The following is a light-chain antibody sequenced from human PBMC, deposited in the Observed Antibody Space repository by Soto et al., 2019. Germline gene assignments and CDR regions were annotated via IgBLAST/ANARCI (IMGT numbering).Light chain of an antibody. V-gene: IGKV1-12*01. CDR3: QQPNSFPLT. J-gene: IGKJ4*01. CDR1: QGISSW. Sequence: DVQMTQSPSSVSASVGDRVTITCRASQGISSWLAWYQQKPGKAPNLLIYAASSLHSGVPSRFSGRRSATDFTLTISRLQPEDFATYSCQQPNSFPLTFGGAAKVEIK. CDR2: AAS.